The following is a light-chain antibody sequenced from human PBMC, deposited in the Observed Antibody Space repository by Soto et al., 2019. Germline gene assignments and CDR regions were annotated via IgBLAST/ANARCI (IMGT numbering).Light chain of an antibody. CDR1: SGHSNYA. J-gene: IGLJ2*01. V-gene: IGLV4-69*01. Sequence: QLVLTQSPSASASLGASVKLTCTLSSGHSNYALAWHQQQSEKGPRYLMKLNSDGSHGKGDGIPDRFSGSSSGAERYLTISSLQSEDEADYYCQTGGSGIVVFGGGTKLTVL. CDR3: QTGGSGIVV. CDR2: LNSDGSH.